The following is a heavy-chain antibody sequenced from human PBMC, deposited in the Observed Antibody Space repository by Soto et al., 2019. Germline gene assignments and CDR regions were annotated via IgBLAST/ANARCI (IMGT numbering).Heavy chain of an antibody. CDR3: ARRGAGSYYLADYYYGMDV. D-gene: IGHD1-26*01. Sequence: PGESLKISCKGSGYSFTSYWISWVRQMPGKGLEWMGIIYPGDSDTRYSPSFQGQVTISADKSISTAYLQWSSLKASDTAMYYCARRGAGSYYLADYYYGMDVWGQGTTVTVSS. CDR2: IYPGDSDT. CDR1: GYSFTSYW. J-gene: IGHJ6*02. V-gene: IGHV5-51*01.